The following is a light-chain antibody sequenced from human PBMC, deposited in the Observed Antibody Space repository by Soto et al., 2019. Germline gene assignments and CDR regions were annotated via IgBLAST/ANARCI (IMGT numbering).Light chain of an antibody. CDR1: SSNIGAGYD. CDR2: GNT. CDR3: HSYDSSLGGSNV. J-gene: IGLJ1*01. Sequence: QSVLTQPPSVSGAPGQRVTISCTGSSSNIGAGYDVHWYQQLPGTAPKLLISGNTNRPSGVPDRFSGSKSGTSASLSITGLQVDDEAEYYCHSYDSSLGGSNVFGTGTKLTVL. V-gene: IGLV1-40*01.